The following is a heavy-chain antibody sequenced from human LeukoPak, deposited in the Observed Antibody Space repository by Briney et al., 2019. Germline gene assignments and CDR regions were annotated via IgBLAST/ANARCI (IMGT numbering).Heavy chain of an antibody. Sequence: GGSLRLSCAASGFTFSSYGMHWVRQAQGKGLEWVAFIRSDGSNTYYADSVKGRFTISRDNSKNTLYLQMNSLRAEDTAVYYCAKSFEGLSRYFDYWGQGTLATVSS. V-gene: IGHV3-30*02. CDR3: AKSFEGLSRYFDY. J-gene: IGHJ4*02. D-gene: IGHD3/OR15-3a*01. CDR1: GFTFSSYG. CDR2: IRSDGSNT.